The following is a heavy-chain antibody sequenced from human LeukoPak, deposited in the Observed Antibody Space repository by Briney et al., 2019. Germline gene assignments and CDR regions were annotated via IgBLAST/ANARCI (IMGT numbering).Heavy chain of an antibody. D-gene: IGHD6-19*01. V-gene: IGHV4-59*02. CDR2: FYHSGGT. Sequence: PSETLSLTCSVPGGSVSSYYWNWIRQPPGKGLEWIGFFYHSGGTHYNPSLKSRVTISLDTSKSQVSLNLNSVTAADTAVYYCARGYSSGWNGRVAFDPWGQGTLVTVSS. J-gene: IGHJ5*02. CDR1: GGSVSSYY. CDR3: ARGYSSGWNGRVAFDP.